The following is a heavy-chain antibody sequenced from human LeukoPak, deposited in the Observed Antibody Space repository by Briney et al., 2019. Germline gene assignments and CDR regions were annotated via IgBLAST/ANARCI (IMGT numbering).Heavy chain of an antibody. D-gene: IGHD1-26*01. Sequence: ASVKVSCKASGYTFTNYYMHWVRQAPGQGLEWMGIINPSGGSTSYAQKLQGRVTMTRDTSTSTVSMELSSPRSEDTAVYYCAKSEVGAISWVHWGQGTLVIVSS. CDR2: INPSGGST. CDR3: AKSEVGAISWVH. J-gene: IGHJ4*02. V-gene: IGHV1-46*01. CDR1: GYTFTNYY.